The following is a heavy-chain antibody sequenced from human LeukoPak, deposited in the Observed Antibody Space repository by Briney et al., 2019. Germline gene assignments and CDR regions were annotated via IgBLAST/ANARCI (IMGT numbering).Heavy chain of an antibody. D-gene: IGHD3-16*01. V-gene: IGHV3-64D*06. J-gene: IGHJ4*02. CDR3: VKEGDYGYYFDY. CDR1: GFTFSSYA. Sequence: GGSLRLSCSASGFTFSSYAMDWVRQAPGKGLEYVSTISSNGGSTYYADSVKGRFTISRDDSKNTLYLRMSSLRAEDTAVYYCVKEGDYGYYFDYWGQGTLVTVSS. CDR2: ISSNGGST.